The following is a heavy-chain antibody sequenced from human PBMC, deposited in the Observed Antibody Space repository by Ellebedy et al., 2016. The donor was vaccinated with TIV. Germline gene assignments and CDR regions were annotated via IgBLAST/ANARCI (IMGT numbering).Heavy chain of an antibody. Sequence: GESLKISXAASGFTFSSYWMSWVRQAPGKGLEWVANIKQDGSEKYYVDSVKGRFTISRDNAKNSLYLQMNSLRAEDTAVYYCARDEPFWSGYYMGLFDYWGQGTLVTVSS. CDR1: GFTFSSYW. D-gene: IGHD3-3*02. J-gene: IGHJ4*02. V-gene: IGHV3-7*01. CDR2: IKQDGSEK. CDR3: ARDEPFWSGYYMGLFDY.